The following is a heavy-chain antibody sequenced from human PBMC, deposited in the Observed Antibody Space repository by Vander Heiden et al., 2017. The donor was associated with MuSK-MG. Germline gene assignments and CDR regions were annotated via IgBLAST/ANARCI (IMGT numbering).Heavy chain of an antibody. J-gene: IGHJ4*02. CDR1: GFTFRGYS. D-gene: IGHD3-16*01. V-gene: IGHV3-21*01. CDR3: ARGTYYDYVWGSSDY. Sequence: EVQLVVSAGGLVKPGGSLRLSCAASGFTFRGYSMNWVRQAPGKGLEWVSSISSSSSYIYYADSVKGRFTISRDNAKNSLYLQMNSLRAEDTAVYYCARGTYYDYVWGSSDYWGQGTLVTVSS. CDR2: ISSSSSYI.